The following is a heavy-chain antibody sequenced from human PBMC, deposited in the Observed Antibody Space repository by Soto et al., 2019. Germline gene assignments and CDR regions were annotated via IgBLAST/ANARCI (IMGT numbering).Heavy chain of an antibody. D-gene: IGHD6-13*01. Sequence: LRLSCAASGFTFSSYDMHWVRQATGKGLEWVSAIGTAGDTYYPGSVKGRFTISRENAKNSLYLQMNSLRAGDTAVYYCARDRGKGYSSSYYYYYGMDVWGQGTTVTVSS. CDR3: ARDRGKGYSSSYYYYYGMDV. V-gene: IGHV3-13*01. J-gene: IGHJ6*02. CDR2: IGTAGDT. CDR1: GFTFSSYD.